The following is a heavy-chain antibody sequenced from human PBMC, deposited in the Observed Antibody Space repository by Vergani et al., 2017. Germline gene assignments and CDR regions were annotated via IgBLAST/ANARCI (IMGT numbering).Heavy chain of an antibody. D-gene: IGHD2-2*01. J-gene: IGHJ5*02. V-gene: IGHV4-38-2*02. Sequence: QVQLQESGPGLVKPSETLSLTCTVSGYSISSGYYWGWIRQPPGKGLEWIGSIYHSGSTYYNPSLKSRVTISVYTSKNQFSLKLSSVTAADTAVYYCARDLGSIVVVPGNWFDPWGQGTLVTVSS. CDR1: GYSISSGYY. CDR2: IYHSGST. CDR3: ARDLGSIVVVPGNWFDP.